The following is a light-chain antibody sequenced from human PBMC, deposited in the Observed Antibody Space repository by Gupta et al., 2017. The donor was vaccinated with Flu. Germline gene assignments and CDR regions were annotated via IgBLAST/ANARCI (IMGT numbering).Light chain of an antibody. J-gene: IGKJ1*01. V-gene: IGKV1-5*01. CDR1: QSISGW. CDR2: GAS. CDR3: QQDNSCSKT. Sequence: DIQMTQSPSTLSASVGDRVTITCRASQSISGWLAWFQRKPGQAPRLLIYGASSRASGVPSRFSGSGSGTEFTLTISSLQSEDFAVYYCQQDNSCSKTFGRGTKVEIK.